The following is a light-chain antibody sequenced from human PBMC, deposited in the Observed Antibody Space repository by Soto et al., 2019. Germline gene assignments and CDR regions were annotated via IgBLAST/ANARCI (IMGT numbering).Light chain of an antibody. Sequence: QSALTQPASVSGSPGQSITISCTGTSSDVGAYNYVSWYQQHPGKAPKLMIYEVNNRPSGVSNRFSGSKSGNTASLTISGLQAEDEADYYCSSYTTSTTPVLFGGGTKVTAL. CDR3: SSYTTSTTPVL. J-gene: IGLJ2*01. CDR2: EVN. V-gene: IGLV2-14*01. CDR1: SSDVGAYNY.